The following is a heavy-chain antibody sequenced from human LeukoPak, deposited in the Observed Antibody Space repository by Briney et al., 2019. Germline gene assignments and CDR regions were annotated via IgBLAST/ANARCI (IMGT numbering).Heavy chain of an antibody. CDR2: ISYDGSNK. Sequence: PGGSLRLSCAASGFIFSSYGMHWVRQAPGKGLEWVAVISYDGSNKYYADSVKGRFTISRDNSKNTLYLQMNSLRAEDTAVYYCARGSGSWDYYGMDVWGQGTTVTVSS. V-gene: IGHV3-30*19. J-gene: IGHJ6*02. CDR3: ARGSGSWDYYGMDV. D-gene: IGHD1-26*01. CDR1: GFIFSSYG.